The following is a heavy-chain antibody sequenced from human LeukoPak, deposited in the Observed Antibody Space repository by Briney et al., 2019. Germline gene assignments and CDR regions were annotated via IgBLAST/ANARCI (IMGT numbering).Heavy chain of an antibody. CDR2: IYYSGST. CDR3: VRASYSWLTDC. Sequence: SETLSLTRTVSGGSISSYYWSWIRQPPGKGLEWIGYIYYSGSTNYNPSLKSRVTISVDTSKNQFSLKLSSVTAADTAVYYCVRASYSWLTDCWGQGTLVTVSS. V-gene: IGHV4-59*01. D-gene: IGHD5-12*01. J-gene: IGHJ4*02. CDR1: GGSISSYY.